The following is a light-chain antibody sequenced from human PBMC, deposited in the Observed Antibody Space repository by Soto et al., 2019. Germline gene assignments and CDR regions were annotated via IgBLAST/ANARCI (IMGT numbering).Light chain of an antibody. Sequence: QSVLTQPASVSGSPGQSITISCTGTSSDVGGYNYVSWYQQHPGKAPKLMIYEVSNRPSGVSNRFSGSKSGNTASLTISGLQAEDEADHYCSSYTSSSTLAYVFGTGTKVTVL. J-gene: IGLJ1*01. CDR1: SSDVGGYNY. V-gene: IGLV2-14*01. CDR3: SSYTSSSTLAYV. CDR2: EVS.